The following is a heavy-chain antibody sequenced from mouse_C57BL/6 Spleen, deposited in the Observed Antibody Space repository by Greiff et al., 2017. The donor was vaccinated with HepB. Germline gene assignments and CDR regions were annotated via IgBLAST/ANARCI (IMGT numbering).Heavy chain of an antibody. CDR1: GFTFSSYA. Sequence: EVKVVESGEGLVKPGGSLKLSCAASGFTFSSYAMSWVRQTPEKRLEWVAYISSGGDYIYYADTVKGRFTISRDNARNTLYLQMSSLKSEDTAMYYCTTADSSGYPAWFAYWGQGTLVTVSA. CDR2: ISSGGDYI. D-gene: IGHD3-2*02. CDR3: TTADSSGYPAWFAY. J-gene: IGHJ3*01. V-gene: IGHV5-9-1*02.